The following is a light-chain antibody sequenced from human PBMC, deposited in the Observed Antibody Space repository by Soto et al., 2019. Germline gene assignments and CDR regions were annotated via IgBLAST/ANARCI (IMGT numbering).Light chain of an antibody. J-gene: IGKJ3*01. CDR3: QQSYSTLFT. V-gene: IGKV1-39*01. CDR2: AAS. CDR1: QSISSY. Sequence: DIQMTQSPSSLSASVGDRVTITCRASQSISSYLNWYQQKPGKAPTLLIYAASSLQSGFPSRFSGSGSGTDFTLTISSLQPEDFATYYCQQSYSTLFTFGPGTKVDIK.